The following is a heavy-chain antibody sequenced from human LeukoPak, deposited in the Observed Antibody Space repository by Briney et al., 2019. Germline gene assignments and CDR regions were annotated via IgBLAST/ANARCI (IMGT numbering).Heavy chain of an antibody. D-gene: IGHD1-26*01. J-gene: IGHJ6*03. CDR3: ARGQIVGATLASHYYYMDV. CDR2: TYYRCKWYN. CDR1: GDSVSSNSAA. Sequence: SQTLSLTCATSGDSVSSNSAAWNWISQSPSRGLEWVGRTYYRCKWYNDYAVSVKSRITINPDTSKNQFSLQLNSVTPEDTAVYYCARGQIVGATLASHYYYMDVWGKGTTVTVSS. V-gene: IGHV6-1*01.